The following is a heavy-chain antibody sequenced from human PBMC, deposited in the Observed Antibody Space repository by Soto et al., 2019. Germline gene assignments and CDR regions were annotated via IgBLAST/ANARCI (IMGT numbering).Heavy chain of an antibody. Sequence: SETLSLTCTVSGGSITTGGYYWSWIRQLPGKGLEWIGHRYYSESTYYNPPLKSRVSISLDTSKNQFSLKLSFVTAADTAMYYCARTKCSGGSCYSWSLDYWGQGTPVTVSS. CDR1: GGSITTGGYY. D-gene: IGHD2-15*01. CDR3: ARTKCSGGSCYSWSLDY. V-gene: IGHV4-31*03. CDR2: RYYSEST. J-gene: IGHJ4*02.